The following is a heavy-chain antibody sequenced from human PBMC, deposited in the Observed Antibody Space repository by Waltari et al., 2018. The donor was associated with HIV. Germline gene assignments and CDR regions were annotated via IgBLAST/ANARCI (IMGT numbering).Heavy chain of an antibody. V-gene: IGHV1-2*02. Sequence: QVQLVQSGAEVKKPGASVKVSCKASGYTFTGYHIHWVRQAPGQGLEWMGLSNPDSCGTNYAQRFQGRVTMTRDTSLSTTYIELSSLRSDDTAVYYCAREEVRKTYRWGMITFASPSSGMDVWGQGTTVTVSS. CDR2: SNPDSCGT. J-gene: IGHJ6*02. D-gene: IGHD3-16*01. CDR1: GYTFTGYH. CDR3: AREEVRKTYRWGMITFASPSSGMDV.